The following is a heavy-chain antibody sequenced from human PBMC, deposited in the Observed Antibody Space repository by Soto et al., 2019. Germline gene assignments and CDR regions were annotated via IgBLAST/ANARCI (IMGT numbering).Heavy chain of an antibody. J-gene: IGHJ6*02. CDR1: GFTFSSYG. CDR2: ISYDGSNK. V-gene: IGHV3-30*18. CDR3: AKDLRRVTIFGVVAKLKDYYYYGMDV. D-gene: IGHD3-3*01. Sequence: QVQVVESGGGVVQPGRSLRLSCAASGFTFSSYGMHWVRQAPGKGLEWVAVISYDGSNKYYADSVKGRFTISRDNSKNTLYLQMNSLRAEDTAVYYCAKDLRRVTIFGVVAKLKDYYYYGMDVWGQGTTVTVSS.